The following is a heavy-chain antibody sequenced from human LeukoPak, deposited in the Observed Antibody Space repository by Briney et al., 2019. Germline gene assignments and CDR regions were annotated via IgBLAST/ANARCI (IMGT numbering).Heavy chain of an antibody. CDR3: GRGEYYYYYYYMDV. J-gene: IGHJ6*03. D-gene: IGHD2/OR15-2a*01. CDR1: GASISSSSYY. Sequence: SETLSLTCTVSGASISSSSYYWGWIRQPPGKGLEWIGSIYYSGSTYYNPSVKSRVTISVDTSKNQFSLKLSSVTAADTAIYYCGRGEYYYYYYYMDVWGKGTTVTVSS. V-gene: IGHV4-39*01. CDR2: IYYSGST.